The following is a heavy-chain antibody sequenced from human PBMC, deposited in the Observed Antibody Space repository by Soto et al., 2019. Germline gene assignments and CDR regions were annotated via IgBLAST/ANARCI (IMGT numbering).Heavy chain of an antibody. CDR2: ISYDGSNK. D-gene: IGHD3-3*01. CDR3: ARVLRFLEWLVDY. CDR1: GFTFSSYA. V-gene: IGHV3-30-3*01. Sequence: GGSLRLSCAASGFTFSSYAMHWVRQAPGKGLEWVAVISYDGSNKYYEDSVKGRFTISRDNSKNTLYLQMNSLRAEDTAVYYCARVLRFLEWLVDYWGQGTLVTVSS. J-gene: IGHJ4*02.